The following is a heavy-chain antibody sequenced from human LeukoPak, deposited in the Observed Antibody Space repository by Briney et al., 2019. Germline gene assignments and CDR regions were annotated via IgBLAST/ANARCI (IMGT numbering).Heavy chain of an antibody. CDR1: GGTFSSYA. V-gene: IGHV1-69*13. CDR3: ARGGYSSGSIDY. D-gene: IGHD6-19*01. CDR2: IIPIFGTA. Sequence: SVKVSCKASGGTFSSYAISWVRQAPGQGLEWMGGIIPIFGTANYAQKFQGRVTITADESTSTAYMELSSLRSEGTAVYYCARGGYSSGSIDYWGQGTLVTVSS. J-gene: IGHJ4*02.